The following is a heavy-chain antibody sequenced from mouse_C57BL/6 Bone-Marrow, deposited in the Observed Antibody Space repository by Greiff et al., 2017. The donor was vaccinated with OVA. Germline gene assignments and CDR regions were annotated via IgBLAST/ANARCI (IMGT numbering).Heavy chain of an antibody. D-gene: IGHD2-1*01. CDR1: GYTFTSYW. J-gene: IGHJ1*03. CDR2: IHPNSGST. Sequence: QVQLQQPGAELVKPGASVKLSCKASGYTFTSYWMHWVKQRPGQGLEWIGMIHPNSGSTNYNEKFKSKATLTVDKSSSTAYMQLSSLTSEDSAVYYCAREGDGNYGYCDVWGTGTTVTVSS. V-gene: IGHV1-64*01. CDR3: AREGDGNYGYCDV.